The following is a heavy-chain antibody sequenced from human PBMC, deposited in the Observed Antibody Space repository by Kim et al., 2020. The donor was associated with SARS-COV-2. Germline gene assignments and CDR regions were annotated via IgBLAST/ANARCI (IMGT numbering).Heavy chain of an antibody. V-gene: IGHV3-23*01. D-gene: IGHD3-22*01. CDR2: ISGSGGST. Sequence: GGSLRLSCAASGFTFSSYAMSWVRQAPGKGLEWVSAISGSGGSTYYADSVKGRFTISRDNSKNTLYLQMNSLRAEDTAVYYCASSYYDSSGYPIDYWGQGTLVTVSS. CDR3: ASSYYDSSGYPIDY. CDR1: GFTFSSYA. J-gene: IGHJ4*02.